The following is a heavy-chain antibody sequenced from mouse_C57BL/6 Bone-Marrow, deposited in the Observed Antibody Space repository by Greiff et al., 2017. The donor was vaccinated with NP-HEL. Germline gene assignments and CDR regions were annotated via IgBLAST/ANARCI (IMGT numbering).Heavy chain of an antibody. CDR2: LDPEDGET. Sequence: EVQLVESGAELVKPGASVKLSCTASGFNIKDYYMNWVKQRTEQGLEWIGRLDPEDGETKYAPKFQGKATITADTSSNTAYLQLSSLTSEDTAVYYCATYYGSSPGWFAYWGQGTLVTVSA. V-gene: IGHV14-2*01. D-gene: IGHD1-1*01. J-gene: IGHJ3*01. CDR3: ATYYGSSPGWFAY. CDR1: GFNIKDYY.